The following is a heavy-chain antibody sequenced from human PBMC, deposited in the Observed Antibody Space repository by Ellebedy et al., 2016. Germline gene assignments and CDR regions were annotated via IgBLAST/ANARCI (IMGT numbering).Heavy chain of an antibody. Sequence: GGPLRLSXAASGFTLSSYWMHWVRQAPGKGLVWVSRINTDGGTTTYADSVKGRFTISRDIAKNTLYLQMNSLSAEDTAVYYCVRASGNYYFDYWGQGALVTVSS. J-gene: IGHJ4*02. CDR3: VRASGNYYFDY. D-gene: IGHD1-26*01. V-gene: IGHV3-74*01. CDR2: INTDGGTT. CDR1: GFTLSSYW.